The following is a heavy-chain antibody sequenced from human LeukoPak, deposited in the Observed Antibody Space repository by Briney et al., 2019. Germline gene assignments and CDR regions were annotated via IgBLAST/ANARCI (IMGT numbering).Heavy chain of an antibody. J-gene: IGHJ4*02. CDR1: GFTFANYE. V-gene: IGHV3-48*03. D-gene: IGHD3-22*01. CDR3: ARNRDFYDSSGSVLLDY. CDR2: ISKSGSNI. Sequence: PGGSLRLSCSASGFTFANYEVNWVRHAPGMGLEWISYISKSGSNIYYADSVKGRFTISRDNAKTSVFLQMSSLRADDTAVYYCARNRDFYDSSGSVLLDYWGQGILVTVSS.